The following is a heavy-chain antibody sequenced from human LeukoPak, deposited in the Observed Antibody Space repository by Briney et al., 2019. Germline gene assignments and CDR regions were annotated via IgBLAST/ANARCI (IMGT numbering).Heavy chain of an antibody. J-gene: IGHJ4*02. V-gene: IGHV3-53*01. CDR2: IYSDNT. CDR3: ARRAGAYSHPYDY. D-gene: IGHD4/OR15-4a*01. CDR1: GFTVSSNS. Sequence: GGSLRLSCTVSGFTVSSNSMSWVRQAPGKGLEGVSYIYSDNTHYSDSVKGRFTISRDNSKNTLYLQMNSLRAEDTAVYYCARRAGAYSHPYDYWGQGTLVTVSS.